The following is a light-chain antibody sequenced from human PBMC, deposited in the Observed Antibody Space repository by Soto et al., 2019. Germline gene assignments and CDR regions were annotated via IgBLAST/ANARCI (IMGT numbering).Light chain of an antibody. CDR2: KAS. CDR3: QHYDSYPIT. J-gene: IGKJ3*01. Sequence: DIQMTQSPSTLSASVGDRVTITCRASQSISSWLAWYQQKPGKAPKLLIYKASSLESGVPSRFSGSGSGTEFTLTISRLQPDDFATYYCQHYDSYPITFGPGTKVDIK. CDR1: QSISSW. V-gene: IGKV1-5*03.